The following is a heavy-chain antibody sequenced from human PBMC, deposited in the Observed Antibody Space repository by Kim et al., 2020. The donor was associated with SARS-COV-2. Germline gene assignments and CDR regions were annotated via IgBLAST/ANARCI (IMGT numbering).Heavy chain of an antibody. CDR2: TYYRSKWYN. D-gene: IGHD6-19*01. CDR1: GDSVSSNSAA. V-gene: IGHV6-1*01. Sequence: SQTLSLTCAISGDSVSSNSAAWNWIRQSPSRGLAWLGRTYYRSKWYNDYAVSVKSRITINPDTSKNQFSLQLNSVTPEDTAVYYCARAPTLAIAVAGTGWFDPWGQGTLVTVSS. J-gene: IGHJ5*02. CDR3: ARAPTLAIAVAGTGWFDP.